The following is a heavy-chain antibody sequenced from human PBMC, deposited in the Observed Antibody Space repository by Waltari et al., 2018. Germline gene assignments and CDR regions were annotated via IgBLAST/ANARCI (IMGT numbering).Heavy chain of an antibody. V-gene: IGHV1-2*06. J-gene: IGHJ3*02. CDR1: GYPFTGYY. CDR2: INPNSGGT. CDR3: ARDLFEVRYLFLGTNAFDI. D-gene: IGHD3-3*01. Sequence: QVQLVQSGAEVKKPGASVKVSCKASGYPFTGYYMPWVRQAPGQGLEWMGRINPNSGGTNYAQKFQGRVTMTRDTSISTAYMELSRLRSDDTAVYYCARDLFEVRYLFLGTNAFDIWGQGTMVTVSS.